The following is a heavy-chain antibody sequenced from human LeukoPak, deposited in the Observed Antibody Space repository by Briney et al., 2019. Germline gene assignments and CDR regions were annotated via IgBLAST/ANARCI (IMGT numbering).Heavy chain of an antibody. Sequence: SETLSLXCTVSGGSISSGSYYWSWIRQPAEKGLEWIGRIYTSGSTNYNPTLKSRVTISVDTSKNQFSLKLSSVTAADTAVYYCARGIAAAGFFDYWGQGTLVTVSS. D-gene: IGHD6-13*01. CDR3: ARGIAAAGFFDY. J-gene: IGHJ4*02. CDR2: IYTSGST. V-gene: IGHV4-61*02. CDR1: GGSISSGSYY.